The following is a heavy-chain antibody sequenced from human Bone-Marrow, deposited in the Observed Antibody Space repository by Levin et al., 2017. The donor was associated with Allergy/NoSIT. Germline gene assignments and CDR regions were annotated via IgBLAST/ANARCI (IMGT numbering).Heavy chain of an antibody. D-gene: IGHD3-10*01. V-gene: IGHV3-23*01. J-gene: IGHJ5*02. CDR3: AKADNYYGSGSYSA. Sequence: LSLPCAASGFTFSSYAMTWVRQAPDKGLEWVSAISGGGVDTFYTDSVRGRFTISRDNSKNILYLQMNSLRTEDTAKYFCAKADNYYGSGSYSAWGQGTLITVSS. CDR1: GFTFSSYA. CDR2: ISGGGVDT.